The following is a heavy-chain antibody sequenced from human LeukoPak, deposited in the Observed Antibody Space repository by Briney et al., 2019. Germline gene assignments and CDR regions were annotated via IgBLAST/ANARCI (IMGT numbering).Heavy chain of an antibody. CDR1: GFTFSSYS. V-gene: IGHV3-21*01. CDR3: ASLSDYGDARY. Sequence: GGSLRLSCAASGFTFSSYSMKWVRQAPGKGLEWVSSISSSSSYIYYADSVKGRFTISRDNAKNSLYLQMNSLRAEDTAVYYCASLSDYGDARYWGQGTLVTVSS. D-gene: IGHD4-17*01. CDR2: ISSSSSYI. J-gene: IGHJ4*02.